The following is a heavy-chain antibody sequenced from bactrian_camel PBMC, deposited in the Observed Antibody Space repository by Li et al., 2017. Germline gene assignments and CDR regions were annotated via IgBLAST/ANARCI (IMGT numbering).Heavy chain of an antibody. CDR1: GYSAVTLC. CDR3: ATEISGNFRACYSASWRPTD. V-gene: IGHV3S53*01. Sequence: HVQLVESGGGSVQAGGSLRLSCAAASGYSAVTLCMGWFRQAPGKEREGVAVINRRGTTNYADSVKGRFTISRDNANNTVYLEMNSLKPEDTAMYHCATEISGNFRACYSASWRPTDWGQGTQVTV. CDR2: INRRGTT. J-gene: IGHJ4*01. D-gene: IGHD1*01.